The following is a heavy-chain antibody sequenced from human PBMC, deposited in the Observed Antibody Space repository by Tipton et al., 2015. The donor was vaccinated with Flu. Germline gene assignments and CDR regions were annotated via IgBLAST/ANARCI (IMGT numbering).Heavy chain of an antibody. CDR1: GYSISSGYY. CDR3: AREVLLWFREFVP. J-gene: IGHJ5*02. D-gene: IGHD3-10*01. CDR2: IYHSGST. Sequence: TLSLTCTVSGYSISSGYYWGWIRQPPGKGLEWIGSIYHSGSTYYNPSLKSRVTISVDTSKNQFSLKLSSVTAADTAVYYCAREVLLWFREFVPWGQGTLV. V-gene: IGHV4-38-2*02.